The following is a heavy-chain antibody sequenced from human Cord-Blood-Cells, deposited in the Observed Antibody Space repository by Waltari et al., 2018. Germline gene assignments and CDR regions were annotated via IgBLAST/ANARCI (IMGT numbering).Heavy chain of an antibody. D-gene: IGHD2-15*01. J-gene: IGHJ4*02. CDR2: ISAYNSNT. V-gene: IGHV1-18*01. Sequence: QVQLVQSGAEVKKPGASVKVSCKASGYTFTSYGISWVRQAPGQGREWMGWISAYNSNTNDAQKLQGRVTMTTDTATSTAYMELSSLRSDDTAVYYCARDLELYCSVCSCYSDYWGQGTLVTVSS. CDR1: GYTFTSYG. CDR3: ARDLELYCSVCSCYSDY.